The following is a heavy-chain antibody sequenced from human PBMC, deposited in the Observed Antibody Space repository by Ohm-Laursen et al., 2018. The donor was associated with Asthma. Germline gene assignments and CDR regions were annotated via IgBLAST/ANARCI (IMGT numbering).Heavy chain of an antibody. CDR2: IIPIFGTA. V-gene: IGHV1-69*13. J-gene: IGHJ3*02. D-gene: IGHD3-22*01. Sequence: SVKVSCKASGGTFSSYAISWVRQAPGQGLEWMGGIIPIFGTANYAQKFQGRVTITADESTSTAYMELSSLRSEDTAVYYCARDRYYDSSAPPGAFDIWGQGTMVTVSS. CDR3: ARDRYYDSSAPPGAFDI. CDR1: GGTFSSYA.